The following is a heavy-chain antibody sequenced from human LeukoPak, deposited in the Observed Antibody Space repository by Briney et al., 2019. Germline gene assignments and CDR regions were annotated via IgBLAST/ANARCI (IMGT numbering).Heavy chain of an antibody. CDR2: IYYSGST. CDR1: GGSISSYY. Sequence: SETLSLTCTVSGGSISSYYWSWIRQPPGKGLEWIGYIYYSGSTNYNPSLKSRVTISVGTSKNQFSLKLSSVTAADTAVYYCASDLSSGWSVFDYWGQGTLVTVSS. CDR3: ASDLSSGWSVFDY. D-gene: IGHD6-19*01. V-gene: IGHV4-59*01. J-gene: IGHJ4*02.